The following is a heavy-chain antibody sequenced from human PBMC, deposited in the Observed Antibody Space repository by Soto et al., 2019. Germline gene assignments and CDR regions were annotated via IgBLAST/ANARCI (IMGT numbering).Heavy chain of an antibody. D-gene: IGHD3-22*01. V-gene: IGHV3-23*01. J-gene: IGHJ4*02. CDR1: RFTFSSYA. CDR3: AKGRLFNFDTTDYYYEYPFDY. Sequence: HPGGSLRLSCAASRFTFSSYAMSWVRQAPGKGLEWVSTISSTGDRSYYADSVKGRFTMSRDNSKNMLYLQMNSLRAGDTAVYYCAKGRLFNFDTTDYYYEYPFDYWGQGTLVTVSS. CDR2: ISSTGDRS.